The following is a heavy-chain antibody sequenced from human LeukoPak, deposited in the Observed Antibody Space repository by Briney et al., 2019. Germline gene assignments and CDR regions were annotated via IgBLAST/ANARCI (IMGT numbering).Heavy chain of an antibody. Sequence: GGSLRLSCAASGFTFGSYDMHWVRQATGKGLEWVSAIGTAGDTYYPVSSKGRFTISRQNAKNSWYLQISGLRAGARAVYYWARGADYGGYELDYWGQGTLVTV. CDR2: IGTAGDT. D-gene: IGHD4-17*01. CDR1: GFTFGSYD. V-gene: IGHV3-13*01. CDR3: ARGADYGGYELDY. J-gene: IGHJ4*02.